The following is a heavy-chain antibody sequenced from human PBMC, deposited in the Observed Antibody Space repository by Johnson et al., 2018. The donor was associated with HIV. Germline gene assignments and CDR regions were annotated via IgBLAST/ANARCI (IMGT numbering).Heavy chain of an antibody. J-gene: IGHJ3*02. CDR1: GFTFSSYG. D-gene: IGHD6-19*01. V-gene: IGHV3-33*08. CDR2: IWYDGSNK. Sequence: VQVLESGGGAVQPGKSLRLSCAASGFTFSSYGMHWVRQAPGKGLEWVAVIWYDGSNKYYVDSVKGRLTISRDNAKNSLYLQMNSLRAEDTAVYYCARPGGGWYETAFDIWGQGTMVTVSS. CDR3: ARPGGGWYETAFDI.